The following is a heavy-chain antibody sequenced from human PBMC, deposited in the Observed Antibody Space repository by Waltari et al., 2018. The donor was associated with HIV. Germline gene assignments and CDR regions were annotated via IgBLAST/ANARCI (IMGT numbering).Heavy chain of an antibody. CDR1: GYSINIDYN. D-gene: IGHD2-2*01. CDR3: ARAGVVPALFDL. Sequence: QVQLQESGPGLLKPSETLSLTCVVSGYSINIDYNWGWIRQPPGRGLEWIGSVYHSGSTLHNPSLNSRVTISIDTSKSQFSLKLSSVTAADTAVYYCARAGVVPALFDLWGRGTLVTVSS. V-gene: IGHV4-38-2*01. CDR2: VYHSGST. J-gene: IGHJ2*01.